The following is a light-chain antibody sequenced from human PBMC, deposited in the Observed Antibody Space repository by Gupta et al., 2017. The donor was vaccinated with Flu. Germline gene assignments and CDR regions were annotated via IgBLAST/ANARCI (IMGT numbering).Light chain of an antibody. CDR2: KAS. Sequence: PSTLSASVGDRVTITCRASESINNWLAWNQQKPGKAPKLLIYKASSLESGVPSRFSGSGSGTEFTLTISSLQPDDFATYYCQQYNSSPWAFGQGTKVEIK. CDR3: QQYNSSPWA. CDR1: ESINNW. V-gene: IGKV1-5*03. J-gene: IGKJ1*01.